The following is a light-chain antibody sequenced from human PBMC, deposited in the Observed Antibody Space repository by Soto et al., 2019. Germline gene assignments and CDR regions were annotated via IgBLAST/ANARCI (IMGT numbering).Light chain of an antibody. CDR2: DAS. CDR1: QSVSSSY. J-gene: IGKJ2*01. V-gene: IGKV3-20*01. Sequence: EIVLTQSPGTLSLSPGEIATLSCRASQSVSSSYLAWYQQKPGQAPRLLIYDASSRATGIPDRFSGSGSGTDFMLTISRVESEDFAVYYCQHYGSSPDTFGRGTKLEIK. CDR3: QHYGSSPDT.